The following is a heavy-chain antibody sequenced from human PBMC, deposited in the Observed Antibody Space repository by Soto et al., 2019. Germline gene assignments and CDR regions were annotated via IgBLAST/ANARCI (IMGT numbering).Heavy chain of an antibody. D-gene: IGHD4-17*01. CDR2: LRSKTDGGTT. Sequence: GSLRLSCAASGFTFSNAWMSWVRQAPGKGLEWVGRLRSKTDGGTTDYAAPVKGRFTISRDDSKKTLYLQMNSLKTEDTAVYYCSTSTVAARGSFVEKYYWGQGTPVTVSS. V-gene: IGHV3-15*01. J-gene: IGHJ4*02. CDR3: STSTVAARGSFVEKYY. CDR1: GFTFSNAW.